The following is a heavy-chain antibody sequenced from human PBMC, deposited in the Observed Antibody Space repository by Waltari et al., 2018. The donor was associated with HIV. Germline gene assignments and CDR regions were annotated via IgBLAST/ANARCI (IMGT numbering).Heavy chain of an antibody. D-gene: IGHD3-10*02. CDR3: ARGGISKFAGLDY. CDR1: GFTFSDSY. Sequence: QVQLVESGGGLVKPGGSLRLSCSASGFTFSDSYMTWIRQAPGKGLEWVSSLTISGTTNYYADYGRGRFTVARKNAKNSLYLQLNSLRAEDTAVYYCARGGISKFAGLDYWGQGTLVTVSS. V-gene: IGHV3-11*01. J-gene: IGHJ4*02. CDR2: LTISGTTN.